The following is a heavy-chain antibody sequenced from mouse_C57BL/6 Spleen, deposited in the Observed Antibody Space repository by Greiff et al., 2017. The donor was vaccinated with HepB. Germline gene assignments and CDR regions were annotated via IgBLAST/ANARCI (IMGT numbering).Heavy chain of an antibody. CDR2: IHPNSCST. CDR3: ARGTGGYYFDY. V-gene: IGHV1-64*01. J-gene: IGHJ2*01. Sequence: QVQLQQPGAELVKPGASVKLSCKASGYTFTSYWMHWVKQRPGQGLEWIGMIHPNSCSTNYNEKFKSKATLTVDKSSSTAYMQLSSLTSEDSAVYYFARGTGGYYFDYWGQGTTLTVSS. D-gene: IGHD1-1*02. CDR1: GYTFTSYW.